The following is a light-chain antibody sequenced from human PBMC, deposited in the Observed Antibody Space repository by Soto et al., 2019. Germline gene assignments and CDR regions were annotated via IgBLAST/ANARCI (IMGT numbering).Light chain of an antibody. CDR1: SSDIGAYNF. J-gene: IGLJ2*01. V-gene: IGLV2-14*03. CDR3: TSWTTSTTMI. Sequence: QSALTQPASVSGSPGQSITISCTGTSSDIGAYNFVSWYQQHPGKAPKLMLYDVNIRPSGVSNRFSGSKSGNTASLTISELQAEDVADYYCTSWTTSTTMIFGGGTKLTVL. CDR2: DVN.